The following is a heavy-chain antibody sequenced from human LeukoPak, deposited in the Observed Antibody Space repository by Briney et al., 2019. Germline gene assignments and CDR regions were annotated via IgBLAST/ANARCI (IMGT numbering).Heavy chain of an antibody. CDR3: ARDWYDNSDAFDI. CDR1: GFTFSSYE. D-gene: IGHD3-9*01. J-gene: IGHJ3*02. CDR2: ISSSGSTI. Sequence: PGGSLRLSCAASGFTFSSYEMNWVRQAPGKGLEWVSYISSSGSTIYYADSVKGRFTISRDNAKNSLYLQTNSLRAEDTAVYYCARDWYDNSDAFDIWGQGTMVTVSS. V-gene: IGHV3-48*03.